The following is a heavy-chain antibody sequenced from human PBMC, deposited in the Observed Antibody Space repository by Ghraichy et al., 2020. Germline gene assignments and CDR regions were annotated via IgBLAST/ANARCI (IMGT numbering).Heavy chain of an antibody. J-gene: IGHJ6*04. D-gene: IGHD6-6*01. Sequence: ASVKVSCKASGYSFRSYGISWVRQAPGQGLEWMGWISASDGNTKYVEKFQGRVTMTTDTSTSTAYMELRSLTFDDTAAYYCARDYGFARPLDVWGKGTTVTVSS. CDR2: ISASDGNT. CDR3: ARDYGFARPLDV. CDR1: GYSFRSYG. V-gene: IGHV1-18*01.